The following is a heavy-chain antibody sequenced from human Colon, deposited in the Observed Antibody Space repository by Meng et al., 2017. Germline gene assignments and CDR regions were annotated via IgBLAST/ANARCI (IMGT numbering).Heavy chain of an antibody. V-gene: IGHV4-61*08. D-gene: IGHD5-12*01. J-gene: IGHJ5*02. CDR1: AGSVIRNGYY. Sequence: QVSGPGLVRPSETLSLPCSVSAGSVIRNGYYWSWIRQPPGKGLEWIGFIYYSGSTNYNPSLKSRVTISVDTSKNQFSLKVSSVTAADTAVYYCARDSGYDKNWFDPWGQGTLVTVSS. CDR2: IYYSGST. CDR3: ARDSGYDKNWFDP.